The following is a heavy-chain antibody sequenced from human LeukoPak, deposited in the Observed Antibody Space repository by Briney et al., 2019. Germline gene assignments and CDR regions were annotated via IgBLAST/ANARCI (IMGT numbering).Heavy chain of an antibody. CDR3: ARPISGSRGVSNY. V-gene: IGHV3-23*01. Sequence: RTGGSLRLSCAASGFTFSSYPMTWVRQAPGKGLEWVSSISGSGGATYYADSVKGRFTISRDNSRNTLYLQMNSLRADDTAIYYCARPISGSRGVSNYWGQGTLVTVSS. CDR2: ISGSGGAT. J-gene: IGHJ4*02. CDR1: GFTFSSYP. D-gene: IGHD2-2*01.